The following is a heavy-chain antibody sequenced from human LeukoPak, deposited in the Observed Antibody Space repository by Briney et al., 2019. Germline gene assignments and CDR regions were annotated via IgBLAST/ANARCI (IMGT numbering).Heavy chain of an antibody. CDR1: GGSISSYY. CDR3: ARGGYYGSGNDFRFDP. D-gene: IGHD3-10*01. V-gene: IGHV4-59*01. CDR2: IYYSGST. J-gene: IGHJ5*02. Sequence: SETLSLTCTVSGGSISSYYWSWIRQPPGKGLEWIGYIYYSGSTSYKPSLKSRVTISVDTSKNQFSLKLNSVTAADTAVYYCARGGYYGSGNDFRFDPWGQGTLVTVSS.